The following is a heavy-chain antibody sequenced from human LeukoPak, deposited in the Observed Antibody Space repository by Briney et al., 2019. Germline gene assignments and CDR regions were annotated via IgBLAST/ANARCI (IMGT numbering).Heavy chain of an antibody. Sequence: GGSLRLSCAASGFNFRTYGMHWVRQVPGKGLEWVAFIRSDGDNKNYAEFVKGRFTISRDNSKNTLYLQMNSLRADDTAVYSCAKGEGATMISYNYMDVWGKGSTVTVSS. J-gene: IGHJ6*03. D-gene: IGHD1-26*01. CDR3: AKGEGATMISYNYMDV. V-gene: IGHV3-30*02. CDR1: GFNFRTYG. CDR2: IRSDGDNK.